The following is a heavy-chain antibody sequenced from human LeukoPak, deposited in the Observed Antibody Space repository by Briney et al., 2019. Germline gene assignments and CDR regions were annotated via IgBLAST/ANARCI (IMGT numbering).Heavy chain of an antibody. D-gene: IGHD5-18*01. CDR1: GGSVSNDY. CDR3: ARGSSYRYYFDY. V-gene: IGHV4-59*02. CDR2: IYYSGST. J-gene: IGHJ4*02. Sequence: SETLSLTCTVSGGSVSNDYWSWIRQPPGKGLEWIGYIYYSGSTNYNPSLKSRVTISVDTSKNQFSLKLSSVTAADTAVYYCARGSSYRYYFDYWGQGTLVTVSS.